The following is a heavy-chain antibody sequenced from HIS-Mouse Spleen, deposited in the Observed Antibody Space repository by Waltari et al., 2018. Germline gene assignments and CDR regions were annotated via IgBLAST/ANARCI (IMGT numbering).Heavy chain of an antibody. CDR3: ARIQAGKLELPFDY. CDR2: IDWDDDK. CDR1: GFSLSTSGLC. J-gene: IGHJ4*02. V-gene: IGHV2-70*15. Sequence: QVTLRESCPALVKPTQTLTLTCTFSGFSLSTSGLCVSWIRQPPGKALEWLARIDWDDDKYYSTSLKTRLTISKDTSKNQVVLTMTNMDPVDTATYYCARIQAGKLELPFDYWGQGTLVTVSS. D-gene: IGHD1-7*01.